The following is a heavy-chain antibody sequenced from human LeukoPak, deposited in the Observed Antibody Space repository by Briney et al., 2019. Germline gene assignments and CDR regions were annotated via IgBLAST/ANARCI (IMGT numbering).Heavy chain of an antibody. V-gene: IGHV4-39*07. Sequence: SETLSLTCTASGGSISSSSYYWGWIRQPPGKGLEWIGSIYYSGSTYYNPSLKSRVTISVDRSKNQFSLKLSSVTAADTAVYYCARSYSSGWHYFDYWGQGSLVTVSS. J-gene: IGHJ4*02. D-gene: IGHD6-25*01. CDR2: IYYSGST. CDR1: GGSISSSSYY. CDR3: ARSYSSGWHYFDY.